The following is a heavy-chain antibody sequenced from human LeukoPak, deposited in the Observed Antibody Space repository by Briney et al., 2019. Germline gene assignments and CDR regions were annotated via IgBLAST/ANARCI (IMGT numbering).Heavy chain of an antibody. J-gene: IGHJ4*02. Sequence: GGSLRLSCAASGFTFSDHYMDWVRQAPGKGLEYVSAISRNGDNTYYANSVTGRFTISRDNSKNTLWLQMGSLRADDMAMYYCARVGDINYFDYWGQGTLVTVSS. CDR1: GFTFSDHY. V-gene: IGHV3-64*01. CDR2: ISRNGDNT. D-gene: IGHD3-10*01. CDR3: ARVGDINYFDY.